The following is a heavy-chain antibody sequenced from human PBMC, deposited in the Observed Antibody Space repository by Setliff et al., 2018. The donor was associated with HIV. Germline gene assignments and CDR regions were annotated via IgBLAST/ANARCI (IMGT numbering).Heavy chain of an antibody. CDR1: GGSFSGFY. CDR2: INHSGST. D-gene: IGHD1-26*01. CDR3: ARGRGSLPVLYYYYYYMDV. J-gene: IGHJ6*03. Sequence: SETLSLTCAVYGGSFSGFYWTWIRQPPGKGLEWIGEINHSGSTNYNPSLKSRVTISVDTSKNQFSLKLSSVTAADTAVYYCARGRGSLPVLYYYYYYMDVWGKGTTVTVSS. V-gene: IGHV4-34*01.